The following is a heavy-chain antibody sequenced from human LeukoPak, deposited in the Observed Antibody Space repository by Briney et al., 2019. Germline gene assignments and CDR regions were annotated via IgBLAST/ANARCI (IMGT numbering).Heavy chain of an antibody. CDR1: GGSTSSYY. J-gene: IGHJ4*02. CDR3: ARAIDYYDSSGNPWGYYFDY. Sequence: SETLSLTCTVSGGSTSSYYWSWIRQPPGKGLEWIGYIFYSGNTNYNPSLKSRVTISLDTSKNQFSLKLSSVTAADTAVYYCARAIDYYDSSGNPWGYYFDYWGQGTLVTVSS. CDR2: IFYSGNT. D-gene: IGHD3-22*01. V-gene: IGHV4-59*01.